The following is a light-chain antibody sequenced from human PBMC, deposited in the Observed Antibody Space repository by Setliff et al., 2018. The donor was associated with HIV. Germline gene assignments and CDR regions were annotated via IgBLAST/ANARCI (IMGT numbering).Light chain of an antibody. CDR2: EVR. CDR1: SSDVGGYNY. J-gene: IGLJ1*01. CDR3: SSYAITNTLP. V-gene: IGLV2-14*01. Sequence: QSALAQPASVSGSPGQSITISCTGTSSDVGGYNYVSWYQQHPGKAPKLIIYEVRNRPSGVSNLFSGSKSGNTASLTISGLQAEDEADYYCSSYAITNTLPFGTGTKVTVL.